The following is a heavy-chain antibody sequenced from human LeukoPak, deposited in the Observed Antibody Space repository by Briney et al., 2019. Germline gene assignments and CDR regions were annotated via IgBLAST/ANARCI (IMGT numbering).Heavy chain of an antibody. CDR3: ARGHYYDSSGYYYAI. J-gene: IGHJ3*02. CDR1: GFTFSHSA. Sequence: AGGSLRLSCAASGFTFSHSAMNWVRQAPGKGLEWISYISSTNATMYYADSVKGRFTISRDNTKNSLYLQINSLRAEDTAVYYCARGHYYDSSGYYYAIWGQGTMVTVSS. D-gene: IGHD3-22*01. V-gene: IGHV3-48*04. CDR2: ISSTNATM.